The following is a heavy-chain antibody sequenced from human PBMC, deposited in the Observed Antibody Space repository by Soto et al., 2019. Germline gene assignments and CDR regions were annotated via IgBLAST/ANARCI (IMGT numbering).Heavy chain of an antibody. CDR2: ISSSGSTI. Sequence: PGGSLRLSCAASGSTFSSYEMNWVRQAPGKGLEWVSYISSSGSTIYYADSVKGRFTISRDNAKNSLYLQMNSLRAEDTAVYYCARARPYDYVWGSYLDYWGQGTLVTVSS. J-gene: IGHJ4*02. V-gene: IGHV3-48*03. CDR1: GSTFSSYE. D-gene: IGHD3-16*02. CDR3: ARARPYDYVWGSYLDY.